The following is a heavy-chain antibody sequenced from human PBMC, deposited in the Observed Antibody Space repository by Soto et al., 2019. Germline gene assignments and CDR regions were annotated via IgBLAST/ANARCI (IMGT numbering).Heavy chain of an antibody. V-gene: IGHV3-48*02. D-gene: IGHD3-16*01. CDR3: ARGSPGGYGLDV. J-gene: IGHJ6*02. CDR2: ISSSSINI. Sequence: EVQLVESGGGLVQPGGSLRLSCAASGFTFSDYSMNWVRQAPGKGLEWVSYISSSSINIYYADSVKGRFTISSDNAKNSLYLQVNSLGDEYTGVYYCARGSPGGYGLDVWGQGTTVTVSS. CDR1: GFTFSDYS.